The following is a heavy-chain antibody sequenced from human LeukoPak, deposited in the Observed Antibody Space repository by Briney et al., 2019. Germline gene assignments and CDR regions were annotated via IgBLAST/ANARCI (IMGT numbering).Heavy chain of an antibody. V-gene: IGHV1-24*01. D-gene: IGHD3-22*01. J-gene: IGHJ3*02. Sequence: ASVKVSCKVSGYTLTELSMHWVRQAPGKGLEWMGGFDPEDGETIYAQKFQGRVTMTEDTSTDTAYMELSSLRSEDTAVYYCATVTNLYYYDSSGYRHDAFDIWGQGTMVTVSS. CDR2: FDPEDGET. CDR3: ATVTNLYYYDSSGYRHDAFDI. CDR1: GYTLTELS.